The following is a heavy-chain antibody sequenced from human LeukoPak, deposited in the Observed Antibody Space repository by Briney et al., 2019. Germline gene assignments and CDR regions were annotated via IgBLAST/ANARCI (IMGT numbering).Heavy chain of an antibody. CDR2: ISGSDGST. D-gene: IGHD2-2*01. J-gene: IGHJ5*02. CDR3: AKDDRRYCSSTSCLDSFDP. V-gene: IGHV3-23*01. Sequence: PGGSLRLSCGASGFTFSSYAMSWVRQAPGKGLEWVSAISGSDGSTYYVDSVKGRFTISRDNSKNTLHLQMNSLRAEDTAVYYCAKDDRRYCSSTSCLDSFDPWGQGTLVTVSS. CDR1: GFTFSSYA.